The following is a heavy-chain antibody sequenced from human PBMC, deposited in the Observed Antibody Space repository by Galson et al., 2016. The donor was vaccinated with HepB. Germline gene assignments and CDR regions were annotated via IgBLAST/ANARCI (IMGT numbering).Heavy chain of an antibody. CDR2: ITPNSGGT. Sequence: SVKVSCKASGYTFTDYYIHWVRQAPGQGLEWMGRITPNSGGTKYAEGFQGRVAMNRDTSINTVYMELSRLKSDDTAIYYCARDKRRGNETFEIWGQGTMVTVSS. D-gene: IGHD3-10*01. CDR1: GYTFTDYY. J-gene: IGHJ3*02. V-gene: IGHV1-2*06. CDR3: ARDKRRGNETFEI.